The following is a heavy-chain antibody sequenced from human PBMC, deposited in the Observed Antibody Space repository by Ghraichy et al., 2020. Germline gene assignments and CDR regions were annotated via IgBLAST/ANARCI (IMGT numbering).Heavy chain of an antibody. CDR1: GFTFSSYG. CDR2: ISYDGSNK. D-gene: IGHD1-26*01. V-gene: IGHV3-30*18. CDR3: AKDRWELLPGYFDY. J-gene: IGHJ4*02. Sequence: GGSLRLSCAASGFTFSSYGMHWVRQAPGKGLEWVAVISYDGSNKYYADSVKGRFTISRDNSKNTLYLQMNSLRAEDTAVYYCAKDRWELLPGYFDYWGQGTLVTVSS.